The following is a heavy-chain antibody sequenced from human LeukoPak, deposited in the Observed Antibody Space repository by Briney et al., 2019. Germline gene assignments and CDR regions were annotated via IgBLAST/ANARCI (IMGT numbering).Heavy chain of an antibody. Sequence: PSETLSLTCTVSGGSISSSSYYWGWIRQPPGKGLEWIGSIYYSGSTYYNPSLKSRVTISVDTSKNQFSMHLTSVTATDTAMYYCARVSRYSFDYWGQGALVTVSS. CDR3: ARVSRYSFDY. CDR2: IYYSGST. J-gene: IGHJ4*02. V-gene: IGHV4-39*07. CDR1: GGSISSSSYY.